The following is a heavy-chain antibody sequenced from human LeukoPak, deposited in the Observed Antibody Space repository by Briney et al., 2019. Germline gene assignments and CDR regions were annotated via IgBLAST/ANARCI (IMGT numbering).Heavy chain of an antibody. CDR2: INHSGST. Sequence: SETLSLTCAVYGGSFSGYYWSWIRQPPGKGLEWIGEINHSGSTNYNPSLKSRVTISVDTSKNQFSLKLSSVTAADTAVYYCAGGNRVSKQIWFDPWGQGTLVTVSS. CDR1: GGSFSGYY. CDR3: AGGNRVSKQIWFDP. V-gene: IGHV4-34*01. D-gene: IGHD4-11*01. J-gene: IGHJ5*02.